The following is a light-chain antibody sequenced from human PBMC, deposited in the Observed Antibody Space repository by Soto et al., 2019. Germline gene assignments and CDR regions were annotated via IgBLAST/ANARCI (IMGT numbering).Light chain of an antibody. V-gene: IGKV3-20*01. CDR2: GAS. J-gene: IGKJ1*01. CDR3: QKLNAYPPWT. Sequence: EIVLTQSPGTLSLSPGERATLSCRASQSVSSSYLAWYQQKPGQAPRLLIYGASSRATGIPDRFRGSGSGTDFTLTISSLQPEDFATYFCQKLNAYPPWTFGQGTKVDIK. CDR1: QSVSSSY.